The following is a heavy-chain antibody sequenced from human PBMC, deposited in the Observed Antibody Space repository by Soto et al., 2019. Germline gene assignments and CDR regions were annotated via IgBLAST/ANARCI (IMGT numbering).Heavy chain of an antibody. CDR2: FFFDGYT. CDR1: GDSISGSPYF. J-gene: IGHJ4*02. Sequence: QVQLQESGPGLVMPSETLSLTCTVSGDSISGSPYFWGWIRQPPGKGLEWIGRFFFDGYTVYTPSLKSRVTISVHTSKNHFSLKLTSVAAADTAIYFCARLQAAVPHYWGQGILVTVSS. CDR3: ARLQAAVPHY. V-gene: IGHV4-39*02. D-gene: IGHD6-13*01.